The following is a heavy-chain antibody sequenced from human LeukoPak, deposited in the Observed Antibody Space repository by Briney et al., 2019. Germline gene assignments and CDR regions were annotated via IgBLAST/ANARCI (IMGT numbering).Heavy chain of an antibody. CDR3: AKGVHVSVGATAFDY. V-gene: IGHV3-30*18. Sequence: PGGSLRLSCAASGFSLRTYGMSWVRQAPGKGLEWVAVMSYDGSNKYYADSVKGRFTISRDNSKNTLYLQMNSLRAEDTAVYYCAKGVHVSVGATAFDYWGQGTLVTVSS. J-gene: IGHJ4*02. D-gene: IGHD1-26*01. CDR2: MSYDGSNK. CDR1: GFSLRTYG.